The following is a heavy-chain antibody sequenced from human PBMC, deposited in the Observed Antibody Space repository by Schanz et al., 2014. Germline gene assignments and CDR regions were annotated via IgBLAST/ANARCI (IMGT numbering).Heavy chain of an antibody. Sequence: EVQLVESGGGLVQPGGSLRLSCTASGFTFSSYSMNWVRQAPGKGLEWVARINSVGSNTDYADSVTGRFTISRDNAKNTLYLQMNSLRPEDTAVYYCARPALWFGDNCFDPWGQGTLVTVSS. J-gene: IGHJ5*02. CDR1: GFTFSSYS. D-gene: IGHD3-10*01. CDR2: INSVGSNT. CDR3: ARPALWFGDNCFDP. V-gene: IGHV3-74*02.